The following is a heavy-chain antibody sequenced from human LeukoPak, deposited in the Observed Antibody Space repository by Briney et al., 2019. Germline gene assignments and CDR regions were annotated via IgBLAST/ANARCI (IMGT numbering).Heavy chain of an antibody. CDR1: GYTFTSYG. V-gene: IGHV1-18*01. Sequence: ASVKVSCKASGYTFTSYGISWVRQAPGQGLEWMGWISAYNGNTNYAQKLQGRVTMTTDTSTSTAYMELRSLRSDDTAVYYCAKGDDYVWGSYRRTGYYFDYWGQGTLVTVSS. CDR2: ISAYNGNT. J-gene: IGHJ4*02. D-gene: IGHD3-16*02. CDR3: AKGDDYVWGSYRRTGYYFDY.